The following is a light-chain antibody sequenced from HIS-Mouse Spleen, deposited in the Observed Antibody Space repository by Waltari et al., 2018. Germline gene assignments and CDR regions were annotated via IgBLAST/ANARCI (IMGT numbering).Light chain of an antibody. CDR3: QQYGSSPWT. Sequence: EIVFTQSPGTLSLSPGESAPLACRASQSVSSSYLAWYQQKPGQAPRLPIYGASSRATGIPDRFSGSGSGTDFTLTISRLEPEDFAVYYCQQYGSSPWTFGQGTKVEIK. V-gene: IGKV3-20*01. J-gene: IGKJ1*01. CDR1: QSVSSSY. CDR2: GAS.